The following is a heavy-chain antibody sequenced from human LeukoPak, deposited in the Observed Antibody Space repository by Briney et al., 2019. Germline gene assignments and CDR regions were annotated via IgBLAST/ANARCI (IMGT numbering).Heavy chain of an antibody. J-gene: IGHJ3*02. Sequence: ASVKVSCKASGYTFTSYGISWVRQAPGQGLEWMGWISAYNGNTNYAQKLQGRVTMTTDTSTSTAYMELRSLRSDDTAVYYCGRDRDQAAIPYNDLFDIWGKGKMVTVSS. CDR2: ISAYNGNT. CDR3: GRDRDQAAIPYNDLFDI. D-gene: IGHD2-2*01. V-gene: IGHV1-18*04. CDR1: GYTFTSYG.